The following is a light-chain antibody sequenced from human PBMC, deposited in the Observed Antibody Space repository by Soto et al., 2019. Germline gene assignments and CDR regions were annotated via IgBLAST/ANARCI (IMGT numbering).Light chain of an antibody. Sequence: DFQLTQSPSFLSASVGDRVSITCRASPGINSHLAWYQQKPGEAPRLLIYLASTLHNGVPSRFSGSGSGTAFTLTISSLQPEDFATYYCQRLNTYPLTFGGGTKVEIK. CDR3: QRLNTYPLT. J-gene: IGKJ4*01. CDR1: PGINSH. CDR2: LAS. V-gene: IGKV1-9*01.